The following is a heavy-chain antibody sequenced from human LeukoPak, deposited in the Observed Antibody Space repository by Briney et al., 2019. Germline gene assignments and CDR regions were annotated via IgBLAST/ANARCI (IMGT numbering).Heavy chain of an antibody. V-gene: IGHV3-30*04. CDR1: GFTFSSYA. D-gene: IGHD6-13*01. CDR2: ISYDGSNE. CDR3: ASIAAAGSSFDY. Sequence: GGPLRLSCAASGFTFSSYAMHWVRQAPGKGLEWVAVISYDGSNEYYADSVKGRFTISRDNSKNTLYLQMNSLRAGDTAVYYCASIAAAGSSFDYWGQGTLVTVSS. J-gene: IGHJ4*02.